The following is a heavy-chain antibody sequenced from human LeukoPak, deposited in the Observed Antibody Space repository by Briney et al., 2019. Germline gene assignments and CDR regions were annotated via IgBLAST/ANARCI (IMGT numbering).Heavy chain of an antibody. V-gene: IGHV3-23*01. J-gene: IGHJ4*02. Sequence: GGSLRLSCAASGFTFSSYSMNWVRQAPGKGLEWVSAISGSGGSTYYADSVKGRFTISRDNSKNTLYLQMNSLRAEDTAVYYCAKDTRTYYYGSGSYFWGQGTLVTVSS. CDR2: ISGSGGST. D-gene: IGHD3-10*01. CDR1: GFTFSSYS. CDR3: AKDTRTYYYGSGSYF.